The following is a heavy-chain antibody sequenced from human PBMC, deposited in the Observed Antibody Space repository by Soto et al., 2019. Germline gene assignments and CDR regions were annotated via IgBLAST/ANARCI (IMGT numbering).Heavy chain of an antibody. V-gene: IGHV3-23*01. CDR1: GFTFSSYA. J-gene: IGHJ6*02. CDR2: ISGSGGST. D-gene: IGHD3-10*01. CDR3: AKTYGSGKNYYYGMDV. Sequence: GGSLRLSCAASGFTFSSYAMSWVRQAPGKELEWVSTISGSGGSTYYADSVKGRFTISRDNSENTLYLQMNSLRAEDTAIYYCAKTYGSGKNYYYGMDVWGQGTTVTVSS.